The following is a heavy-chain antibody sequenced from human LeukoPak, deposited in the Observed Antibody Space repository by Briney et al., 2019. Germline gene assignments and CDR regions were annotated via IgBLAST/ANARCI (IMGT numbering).Heavy chain of an antibody. Sequence: SGTLSLTCAVYGGSFSGYYWSWIRQPPGKGLEWIGEINHSGGTNYNPSLKSRVTISVDTSKNQFSLKLSSVAAADTAVYYCARGKPRAYSYGYFDYWGQGTLVTVSS. CDR2: INHSGGT. V-gene: IGHV4-34*01. D-gene: IGHD5-18*01. CDR3: ARGKPRAYSYGYFDY. CDR1: GGSFSGYY. J-gene: IGHJ4*02.